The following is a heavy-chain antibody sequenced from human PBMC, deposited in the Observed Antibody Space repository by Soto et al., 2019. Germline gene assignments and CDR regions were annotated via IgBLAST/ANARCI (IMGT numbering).Heavy chain of an antibody. V-gene: IGHV4-59*01. J-gene: IGHJ4*02. CDR3: ARENYYALDY. CDR1: SRSIISYN. CDR2: INYSRSN. D-gene: IGHD2-2*01. Sequence: SETLSLTSPFYSRSIISYNCNWVRPPPGEVLEWIRFINYSRSNHYIPTLKSQVTISLDTSKIQFSLKMNSLTAANTAVYYCARENYYALDYWGPGTLVTVSS.